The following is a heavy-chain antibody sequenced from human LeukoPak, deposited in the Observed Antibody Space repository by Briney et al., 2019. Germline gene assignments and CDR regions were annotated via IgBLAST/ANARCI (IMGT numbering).Heavy chain of an antibody. Sequence: PGESLRLSCAASGFTFTSHSLNWVRQAPGKGLEWVSSISSSSSYISYADSVKGRFTISRDNAKNSLYLQMDGLRAEDTAVYYCARYDYGDYEDYFYYMDVWGKGTAVSVSS. D-gene: IGHD4-17*01. J-gene: IGHJ6*03. V-gene: IGHV3-21*01. CDR2: ISSSSSYI. CDR3: ARYDYGDYEDYFYYMDV. CDR1: GFTFTSHS.